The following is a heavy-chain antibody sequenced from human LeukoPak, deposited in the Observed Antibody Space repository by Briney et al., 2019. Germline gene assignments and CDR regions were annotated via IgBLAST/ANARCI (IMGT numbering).Heavy chain of an antibody. Sequence: ASVKVSCKASGYTFTGYYMHWVRQAPGQGLEWMGLINPNSGGTNYAQKFQGRVTMTRDTSISTAYMELSGLRSYDTAVYYCAREGLDADYFDYWGQGTLVTVSS. CDR2: INPNSGGT. CDR1: GYTFTGYY. J-gene: IGHJ4*02. CDR3: AREGLDADYFDY. D-gene: IGHD3/OR15-3a*01. V-gene: IGHV1-2*02.